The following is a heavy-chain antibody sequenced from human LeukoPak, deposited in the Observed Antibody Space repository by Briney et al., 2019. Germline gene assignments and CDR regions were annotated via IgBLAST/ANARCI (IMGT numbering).Heavy chain of an antibody. CDR1: GYSFTSHW. CDR3: AAQTRHFDYLSMGTVDFDH. V-gene: IGHV5-51*01. Sequence: GESLKISCKTSGYSFTSHWIGWVRQMPGKGLEWMGTIYPGDSDTRYSPSFQGQVTISADNSISTAYLQWSSLKASDTAMYYCAAQTRHFDYLSMGTVDFDHWGQGTLVTVSS. CDR2: IYPGDSDT. J-gene: IGHJ4*02. D-gene: IGHD3-9*01.